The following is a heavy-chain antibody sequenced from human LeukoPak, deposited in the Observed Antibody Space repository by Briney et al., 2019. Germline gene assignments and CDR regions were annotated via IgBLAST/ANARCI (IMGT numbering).Heavy chain of an antibody. CDR3: ARDLNWFDP. Sequence: GRSLRLSCAASGFTFSSYAMHWVRQAPGKGLEWVAVISYDGSNKYYADSVKGRFTISRDNSKNTLYLQMNSLRAGDTAVYYCARDLNWFDPWGQGTLVTVSS. V-gene: IGHV3-30-3*01. CDR2: ISYDGSNK. J-gene: IGHJ5*02. CDR1: GFTFSSYA.